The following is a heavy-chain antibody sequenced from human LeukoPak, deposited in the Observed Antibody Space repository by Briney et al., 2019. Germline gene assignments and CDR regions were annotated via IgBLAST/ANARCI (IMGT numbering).Heavy chain of an antibody. V-gene: IGHV1-2*02. CDR3: ARGARYCSSTSCYTNYYYYGMDV. D-gene: IGHD2-2*02. CDR2: INPNSGGT. CDR1: GYTFTGYY. Sequence: GASVKVSCKASGYTFTGYYMHWVRQAPGQGLEWMGWINPNSGGTNYAQKFQGRVTMTRDTSISTAYMELSRLRSEDTAVYYCARGARYCSSTSCYTNYYYYGMDVWGQGTTVTVSS. J-gene: IGHJ6*02.